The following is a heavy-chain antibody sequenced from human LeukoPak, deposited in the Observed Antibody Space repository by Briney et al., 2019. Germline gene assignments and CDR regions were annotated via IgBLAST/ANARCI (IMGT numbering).Heavy chain of an antibody. CDR3: ARAPSEIGGYYPEYFRH. Sequence: GGSLRLSCAASGFTFSSYWMHWVRQAPGKGLVWVSRIKSYGSTNYADSVKGLFTISRDNTKNTVSLQMNSLRAEDTCVYYCARAPSEIGGYYPEYFRHWGQGTLVTVSS. D-gene: IGHD3-22*01. V-gene: IGHV3-74*01. J-gene: IGHJ1*01. CDR1: GFTFSSYW. CDR2: IKSYGST.